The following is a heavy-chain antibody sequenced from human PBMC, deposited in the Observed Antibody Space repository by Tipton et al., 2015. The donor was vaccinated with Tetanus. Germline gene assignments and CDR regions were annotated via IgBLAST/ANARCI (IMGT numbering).Heavy chain of an antibody. J-gene: IGHJ4*02. CDR1: PSTFSGYA. Sequence: SLRLSCAGTPSTFSGYAMSWVRQAPGQGLEWVSSVSAVGDATNYAASVKGRLTISRDNSKYTLYLQMNSLRAEDTAVYYCARGGRSFDYWGQGTLVTVSS. V-gene: IGHV3-23*01. D-gene: IGHD1-26*01. CDR3: ARGGRSFDY. CDR2: VSAVGDAT.